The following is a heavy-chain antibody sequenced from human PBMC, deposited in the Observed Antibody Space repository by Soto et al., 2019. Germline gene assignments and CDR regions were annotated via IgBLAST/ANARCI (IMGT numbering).Heavy chain of an antibody. CDR2: INHSGST. J-gene: IGHJ4*02. D-gene: IGHD2-8*01. CDR3: ARGLMGPTFDY. Sequence: QVQLQQWGAGLLKPSETLSLTCAVYGGSFSGYYWSWIRQPPGKGLEWIGEINHSGSTNYNPSLKSRVTISVDTSKNQFSLKLSSVTAADTAVYYCARGLMGPTFDYWGQGTLVTVSS. V-gene: IGHV4-34*01. CDR1: GGSFSGYY.